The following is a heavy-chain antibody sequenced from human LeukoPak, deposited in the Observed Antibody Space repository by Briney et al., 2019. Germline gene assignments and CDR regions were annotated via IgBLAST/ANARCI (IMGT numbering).Heavy chain of an antibody. J-gene: IGHJ3*02. CDR1: GFTFSSYS. D-gene: IGHD3-10*01. Sequence: KPGGSLRLSCAASGFTFSSYSMNWVRQAPGKGLEWVSSISSSSSYIYYADSVKGRFTISRDNAKNTLYLQMNSLRAEDTAVYYCAREWFGEGDAFDIWGQGTMVTVSS. CDR3: AREWFGEGDAFDI. CDR2: ISSSSSYI. V-gene: IGHV3-21*01.